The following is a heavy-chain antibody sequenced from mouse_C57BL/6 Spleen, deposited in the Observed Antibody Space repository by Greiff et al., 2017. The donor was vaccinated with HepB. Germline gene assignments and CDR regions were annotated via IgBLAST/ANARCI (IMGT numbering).Heavy chain of an antibody. CDR2: ISSGGDYI. Sequence: EVKLVESGEGLVKPGGSLKLSCAASGFTFSSYAMSWVRQTPEKRLEWVAYISSGGDYIYYADTVKGRFTISRDNARNTLYLQMSSLKSEDTAMYYCTREIYYDYYFDYWGQGTTLTVSS. CDR1: GFTFSSYA. J-gene: IGHJ2*01. CDR3: TREIYYDYYFDY. V-gene: IGHV5-9-1*02. D-gene: IGHD2-4*01.